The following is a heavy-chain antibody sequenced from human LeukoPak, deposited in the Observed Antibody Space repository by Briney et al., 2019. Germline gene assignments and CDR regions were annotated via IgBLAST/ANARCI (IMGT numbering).Heavy chain of an antibody. D-gene: IGHD4-17*01. Sequence: GGSLRLSCAVSGFTFSSYKMNWVRQAPGKGLEWVSAISSSSSTIYYADSVKGRFIISRDNAKNSLYLQMNSLRAEDTAVYYCAKEPLTTVTDGRDYWGQGTLVTVSS. CDR3: AKEPLTTVTDGRDY. V-gene: IGHV3-48*01. CDR2: ISSSSSTI. CDR1: GFTFSSYK. J-gene: IGHJ4*02.